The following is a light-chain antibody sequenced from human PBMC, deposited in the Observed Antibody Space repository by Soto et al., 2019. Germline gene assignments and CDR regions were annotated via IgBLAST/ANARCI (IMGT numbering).Light chain of an antibody. CDR2: GAS. J-gene: IGKJ2*01. CDR3: QQYGSSFRYT. CDR1: QSVNGNY. V-gene: IGKV3-20*01. Sequence: EIVLTQSPGTLSLSPGERATLSCRASQSVNGNYLTWYQQKPGQAPRLLIYGASTRATGTPDRFSGSGSGTDFTLTISRLEPEDSAVYYCQQYGSSFRYTFGQGTKLEIK.